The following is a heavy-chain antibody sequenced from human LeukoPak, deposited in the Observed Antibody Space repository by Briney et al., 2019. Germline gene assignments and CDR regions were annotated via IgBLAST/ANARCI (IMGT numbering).Heavy chain of an antibody. J-gene: IGHJ4*02. D-gene: IGHD2-2*02. Sequence: GGSLRLSCAASGFTFSSYAMSWVRQAPGKGLEWVSSISSSSSYIYYADSVKGRFTISRDNAKNSLYLQMNSLRAEDTAVYYCAKALLGYCSSTSCYTPWDYWGQGTLVTVSS. CDR1: GFTFSSYA. CDR3: AKALLGYCSSTSCYTPWDY. V-gene: IGHV3-21*04. CDR2: ISSSSSYI.